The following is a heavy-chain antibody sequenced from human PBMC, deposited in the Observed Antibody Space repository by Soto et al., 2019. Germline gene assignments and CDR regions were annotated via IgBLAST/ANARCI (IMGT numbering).Heavy chain of an antibody. J-gene: IGHJ4*01. Sequence: GGSLRLSCSASGFIFSDYAMHWVRQAPGKGMEWVAVILFDGNKKYYADSVKGRFTISRDNSKNTLYLQMNSLRAEDTAVYYCARYGGTDGRCYDYWGHGTLVTVSS. CDR2: ILFDGNKK. CDR1: GFIFSDYA. D-gene: IGHD2-15*01. V-gene: IGHV3-30*03. CDR3: ARYGGTDGRCYDY.